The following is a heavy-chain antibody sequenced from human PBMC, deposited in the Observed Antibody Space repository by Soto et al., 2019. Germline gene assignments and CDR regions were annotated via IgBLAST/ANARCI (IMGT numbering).Heavy chain of an antibody. Sequence: ASVKVSCKASGYTFTSYAMHWVRQAPGQRLERMGWINAGNGNTKYSQKFQGRVTITRDTSASTAYMELSSLRSEDTAVYYCARDLGDYYGSGSYYRGSYYYYGMDVWGQGTTVTVSS. CDR2: INAGNGNT. V-gene: IGHV1-3*01. CDR3: ARDLGDYYGSGSYYRGSYYYYGMDV. CDR1: GYTFTSYA. D-gene: IGHD3-10*01. J-gene: IGHJ6*02.